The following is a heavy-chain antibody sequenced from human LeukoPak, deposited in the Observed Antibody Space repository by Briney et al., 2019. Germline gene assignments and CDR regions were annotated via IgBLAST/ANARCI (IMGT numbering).Heavy chain of an antibody. CDR2: ISDSSDLK. V-gene: IGHV3-23*01. J-gene: IGHJ6*03. CDR3: AKDPLSYYYYYYMDV. CDR1: GFTFSNYA. Sequence: GGSLRLSCAASGFTFSNYAMSWVRQAPGKGLEWVAVISDSSDLKYYADSVKGRFTISRDNSKNTLYLQMNSLRAEDTAVYYCAKDPLSYYYYYYMDVWGKGTTVTVSS.